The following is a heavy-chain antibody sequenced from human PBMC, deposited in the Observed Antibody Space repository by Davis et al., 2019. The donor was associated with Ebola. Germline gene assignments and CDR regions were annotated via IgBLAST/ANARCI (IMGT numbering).Heavy chain of an antibody. Sequence: SETLSLTCTVSGGSIISSSSYWGWIRQPPRKGLEWIGSIYYSGITYYNPSLKSRVTISVDTSKNQFSLKLRSVTAADTAVYYCARRMDVWGQGTTVTVSS. CDR1: GGSIISSSSY. J-gene: IGHJ6*02. CDR3: ARRMDV. CDR2: IYYSGIT. V-gene: IGHV4-39*01.